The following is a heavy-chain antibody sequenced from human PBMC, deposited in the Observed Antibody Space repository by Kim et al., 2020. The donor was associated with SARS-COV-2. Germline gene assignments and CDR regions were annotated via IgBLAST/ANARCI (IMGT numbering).Heavy chain of an antibody. CDR3: ARDRVGYSEAFDY. D-gene: IGHD5-18*01. J-gene: IGHJ4*02. Sequence: GESLKISCQGSGYSFSDFWIGWVRQMPGKGPEWMGLIYPGDSDTRYSPSFQGQVTISVDKTISTASLHWNSLRASDTAMYYCARDRVGYSEAFDYWGQG. V-gene: IGHV5-51*01. CDR1: GYSFSDFW. CDR2: IYPGDSDT.